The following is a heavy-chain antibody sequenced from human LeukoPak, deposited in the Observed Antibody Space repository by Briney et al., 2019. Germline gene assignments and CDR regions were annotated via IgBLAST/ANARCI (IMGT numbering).Heavy chain of an antibody. V-gene: IGHV3-74*03. Sequence: PGGSLRLSCAASGFTFSSYWMHWVRQAPGKGLVWASRINDDGSNTKYADSVKGRFTISRDNAKNTLYLQMNSLRAEDTAVYYCARISGVGAGETLGLWGQGTLVTVSS. CDR3: ARISGVGAGETLGL. D-gene: IGHD3-10*01. J-gene: IGHJ4*02. CDR2: INDDGSNT. CDR1: GFTFSSYW.